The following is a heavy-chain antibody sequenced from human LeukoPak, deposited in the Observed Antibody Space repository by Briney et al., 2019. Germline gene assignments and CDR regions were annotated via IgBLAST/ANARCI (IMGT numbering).Heavy chain of an antibody. CDR2: IYYSGST. Sequence: SETLSLTCTVSGGSISSSSYYWGWIRQPPGKGLEWIGSIYYSGSTYYNPSLKSRVTISVDTSKTQFSLKVSSVTAADTAVYYCARRAYGSGSYDFDYWGQGTLVTVSS. V-gene: IGHV4-39*01. CDR1: GGSISSSSYY. D-gene: IGHD3-10*01. CDR3: ARRAYGSGSYDFDY. J-gene: IGHJ4*02.